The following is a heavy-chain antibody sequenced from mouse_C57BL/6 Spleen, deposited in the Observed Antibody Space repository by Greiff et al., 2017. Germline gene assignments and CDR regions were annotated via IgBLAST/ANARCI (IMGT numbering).Heavy chain of an antibody. CDR1: GFSLSTSGMG. J-gene: IGHJ1*03. Sequence: QVTLKESGPGILQSSQTLSLTCSFSGFSLSTSGMGVSWIRQPSGKGLEWLAHIYWDDDTRYNPSLKSRLTISKDTSRNQVFLKITSVDTADTATDYCARLYGNSKYWYFDGWGTGTTVTVSS. CDR3: ARLYGNSKYWYFDG. D-gene: IGHD2-1*01. V-gene: IGHV8-12*01. CDR2: IYWDDDT.